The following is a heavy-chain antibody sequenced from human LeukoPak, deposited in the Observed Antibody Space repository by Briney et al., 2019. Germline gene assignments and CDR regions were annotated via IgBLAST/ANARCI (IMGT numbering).Heavy chain of an antibody. J-gene: IGHJ4*02. CDR2: VYPGDSDA. CDR1: GYHFSNYW. CDR3: ARKRGYSYEFDY. V-gene: IGHV5-51*01. D-gene: IGHD5-18*01. Sequence: LGESLKISCKGSGYHFSNYWISWVRQMPGNGLEWMGIVYPGDSDARYSPSFQGQVTISADKTISTAYLQWSSLKASDTAMYYCARKRGYSYEFDYWGQGTLVTVSS.